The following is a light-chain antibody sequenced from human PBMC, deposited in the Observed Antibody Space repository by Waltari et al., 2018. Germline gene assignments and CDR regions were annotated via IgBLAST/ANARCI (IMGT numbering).Light chain of an antibody. CDR1: NSHGGSYNY. CDR3: SSYAGNDLVI. CDR2: EVT. J-gene: IGLJ2*01. V-gene: IGLV2-14*01. Sequence: QSALTQPASVSGSPGQSITIPCTGTNSHGGSYNYVSWYQQHPGKAPKLMIYEVTNRPSGLSNRFSGSKSGNTASLTITELQAEDEADYYCSSYAGNDLVIFGGGTKLTVL.